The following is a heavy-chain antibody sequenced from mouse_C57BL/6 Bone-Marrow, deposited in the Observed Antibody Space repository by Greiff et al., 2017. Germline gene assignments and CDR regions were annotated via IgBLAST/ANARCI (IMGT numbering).Heavy chain of an antibody. Sequence: QVQLQQPGAELVKPGASVKMSCKASGYTFTSYWITWVKQRPGQGLEWIGDIYPTSGGTNYNEKFKSKGILTVDTSSNTAYLQLSRLTSEDSAVFYCARAGPRGRSSDFGGKGNTPTVTA. CDR3: ARAGPRGRSSDF. CDR1: GYTFTSYW. V-gene: IGHV1-55*01. D-gene: IGHD3-3*01. J-gene: IGHJ2*01. CDR2: IYPTSGGT.